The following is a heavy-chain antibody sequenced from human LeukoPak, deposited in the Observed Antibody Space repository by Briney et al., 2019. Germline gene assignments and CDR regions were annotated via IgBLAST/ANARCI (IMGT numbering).Heavy chain of an antibody. CDR1: GGSIIGYY. CDR3: ARQSCSSTSCPHRNVFDI. CDR2: IYTSGST. J-gene: IGHJ3*02. V-gene: IGHV4-4*09. Sequence: SETLSLTCTVSGGSIIGYYWTWIRQPPGRGLEWIGYIYTSGSTHYNPSLESRVTISVDMSKNQFSLQLSSVTAADTAVYYCARQSCSSTSCPHRNVFDIWGQGTMVTVSP. D-gene: IGHD2-2*01.